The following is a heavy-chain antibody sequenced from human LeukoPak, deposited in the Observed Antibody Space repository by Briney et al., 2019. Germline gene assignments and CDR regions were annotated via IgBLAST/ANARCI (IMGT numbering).Heavy chain of an antibody. J-gene: IGHJ6*03. V-gene: IGHV4-4*09. CDR2: IYTSGST. Sequence: PSETLSLTCTVSGDSISNYYWSWIRQSPGKGLEWIGYIYTSGSTNYNPSLKSRVTISVDTSKNQFSLKLSSVTAADTAVYYCARDRAYYHPGGYYMDVWGKGTTVTVSS. CDR3: ARDRAYYHPGGYYMDV. CDR1: GDSISNYY. D-gene: IGHD3-10*01.